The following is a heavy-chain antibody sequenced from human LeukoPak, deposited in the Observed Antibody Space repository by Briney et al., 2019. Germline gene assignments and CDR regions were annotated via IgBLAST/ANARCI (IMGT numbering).Heavy chain of an antibody. Sequence: PSETLSLTCIVSGDSISTYYWSWIRQPAGKGLEWIGRIYSSGSTNYNPSLESRVTMSLATSKNQFSLKVRSVTAADTAVYYSARDRSQYDWNYGDFDYWGRGTLVTVAS. J-gene: IGHJ4*02. V-gene: IGHV4-4*07. CDR3: ARDRSQYDWNYGDFDY. CDR2: IYSSGST. D-gene: IGHD1-7*01. CDR1: GDSISTYY.